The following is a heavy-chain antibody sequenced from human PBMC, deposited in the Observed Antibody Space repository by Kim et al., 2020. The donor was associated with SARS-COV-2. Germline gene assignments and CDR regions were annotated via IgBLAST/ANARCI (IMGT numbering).Heavy chain of an antibody. Sequence: SETLSLTCAVYGGSFSGYYWSWIRQPPGKGLEWIGEINHSGSTNYNPSLKSRVTISVDTSKNQFSLKLSSVTAADTAVYYCASYSPLHYYGSGSDAFDIWGQGTMVTVSS. CDR2: INHSGST. V-gene: IGHV4-34*01. CDR1: GGSFSGYY. CDR3: ASYSPLHYYGSGSDAFDI. J-gene: IGHJ3*02. D-gene: IGHD3-10*01.